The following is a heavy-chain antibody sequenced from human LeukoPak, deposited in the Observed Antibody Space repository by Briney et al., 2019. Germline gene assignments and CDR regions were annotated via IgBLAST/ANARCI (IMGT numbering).Heavy chain of an antibody. CDR3: ARRRTYYYDSSGYYYPYWYFDL. Sequence: SETLSLTCAVYGGSFSGYYWSWIRQPPGKGLEWIGEINHSGSTNYNPSLKSRVTISVDTSKNQFSLKLSSVTAADTAVYYCARRRTYYYDSSGYYYPYWYFDLWGRGTLVTVSS. J-gene: IGHJ2*01. CDR1: GGSFSGYY. V-gene: IGHV4-34*01. CDR2: INHSGST. D-gene: IGHD3-22*01.